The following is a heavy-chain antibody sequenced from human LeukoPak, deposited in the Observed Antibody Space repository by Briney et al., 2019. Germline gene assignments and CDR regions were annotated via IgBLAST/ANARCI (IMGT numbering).Heavy chain of an antibody. Sequence: SETLSLTCTVSGGSISSYYWSWIRQPPGKGLEWIGNIYYSGSTNYNPSLKSRVTISVDTSKNQFSLKLSSVTAADTAVYYCARGVPAALYYYYYYMDVWGKGTTVAVSS. D-gene: IGHD2-2*01. CDR3: ARGVPAALYYYYYYMDV. V-gene: IGHV4-59*01. J-gene: IGHJ6*03. CDR2: IYYSGST. CDR1: GGSISSYY.